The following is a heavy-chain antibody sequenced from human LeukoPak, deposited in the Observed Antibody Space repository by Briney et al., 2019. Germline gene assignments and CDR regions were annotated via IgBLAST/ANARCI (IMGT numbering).Heavy chain of an antibody. CDR3: AKGKKEYASGSRRYFYYYMDV. CDR2: INWDGGST. V-gene: IGHV3-43D*03. CDR1: GFTFGDYA. D-gene: IGHD3-10*01. Sequence: PGGSLRLSCAASGFTFGDYAMHWVRQAPGKGLEWVSLINWDGGSTYYADSVKGRFPISRDNRKNSLYLQMNSLRTEDTALYFCAKGKKEYASGSRRYFYYYMDVWGKGTTVTVSS. J-gene: IGHJ6*03.